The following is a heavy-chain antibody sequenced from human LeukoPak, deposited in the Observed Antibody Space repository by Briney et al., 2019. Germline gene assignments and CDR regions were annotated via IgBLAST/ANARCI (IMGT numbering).Heavy chain of an antibody. J-gene: IGHJ3*02. CDR2: IRSRPYGGST. CDR3: TRILGYDFWSGYPRTDVFDI. CDR1: GFNFADHH. V-gene: IGHV3-49*04. D-gene: IGHD3-3*01. Sequence: PGRSLRLSCSVCGFNFADHHVSWVRQAPGKGLEWIGLIRSRPYGGSTEYAASVKVRFTISRDDFKSIAYLHMNSLKPDDTAVSYCTRILGYDFWSGYPRTDVFDIWGQGTMVTVSS.